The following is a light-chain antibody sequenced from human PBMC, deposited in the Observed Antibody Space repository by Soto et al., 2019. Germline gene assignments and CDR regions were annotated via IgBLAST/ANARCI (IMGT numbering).Light chain of an antibody. Sequence: IQLTQSPSSLSASVRDRVTITCRASQGISSYLAWYQQKPGKAPKLLIYAAFTLKSGVPSRFSGSGSGTDFTLTSSSLQPEDFATYYCQQLYAYPLSFGGGTKVETK. V-gene: IGKV1-9*01. CDR1: QGISSY. CDR3: QQLYAYPLS. J-gene: IGKJ4*01. CDR2: AAF.